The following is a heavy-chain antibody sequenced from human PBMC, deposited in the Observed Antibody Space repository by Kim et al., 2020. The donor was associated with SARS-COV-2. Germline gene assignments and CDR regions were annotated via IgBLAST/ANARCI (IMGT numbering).Heavy chain of an antibody. Sequence: SETLSLTCTVSGGSISSGDYYWSWIRQPPGKGLEWIGYIYYNGSTYYNPSLKSRVTISVDTSKNQFSLKLSSVTAADTAVYYCARTKRITIFGVVQWFDPWGQGTLVTVSS. J-gene: IGHJ5*02. CDR1: GGSISSGDYY. CDR3: ARTKRITIFGVVQWFDP. CDR2: IYYNGST. D-gene: IGHD3-3*01. V-gene: IGHV4-30-4*01.